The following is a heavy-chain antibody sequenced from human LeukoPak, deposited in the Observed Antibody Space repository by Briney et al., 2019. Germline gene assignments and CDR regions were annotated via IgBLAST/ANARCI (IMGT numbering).Heavy chain of an antibody. Sequence: SVKVSCKASGYTFTSYAISWVRQAPGQGLEWMGWISAYNGDTNYAQKLQGRGTMNTETYTTTAYMELRSLKSDDTAVYYCARELSLVTVGYYDAFDMCGQGTMVTVSS. CDR2: ISAYNGDT. J-gene: IGHJ3*02. CDR1: GYTFTSYA. D-gene: IGHD4-23*01. V-gene: IGHV1-18*01. CDR3: ARELSLVTVGYYDAFDM.